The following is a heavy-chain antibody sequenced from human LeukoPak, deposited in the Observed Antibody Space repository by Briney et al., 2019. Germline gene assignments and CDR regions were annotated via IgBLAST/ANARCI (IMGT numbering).Heavy chain of an antibody. J-gene: IGHJ4*02. V-gene: IGHV4-38-2*01. CDR3: ASALYSSGWYYFDY. CDR1: GYSISSGYY. D-gene: IGHD6-19*01. Sequence: SETLSLTCAVSGYSISSGYYCGWIRQPPGKGLEWIGSIYHSGSTYYNPSLKSRVTISVDTSKNQFSLKLSSVTAADTAVYYCASALYSSGWYYFDYWGQGTLVTVSS. CDR2: IYHSGST.